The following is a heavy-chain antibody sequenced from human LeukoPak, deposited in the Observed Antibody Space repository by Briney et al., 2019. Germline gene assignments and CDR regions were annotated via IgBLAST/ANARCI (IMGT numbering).Heavy chain of an antibody. CDR1: GFTFSSYS. CDR3: ARALYDILTGYYDYYMDV. D-gene: IGHD3-9*01. V-gene: IGHV3-21*01. Sequence: GGSLRLPCAASGFTFSSYSMNWVRQAPGKGLEWVSSISSSSSYIYYADSVKGRFTISRDNAKNSLYLQMNSLRAEDTAVYYCARALYDILTGYYDYYMDVWGKGTTVTVSS. CDR2: ISSSSSYI. J-gene: IGHJ6*03.